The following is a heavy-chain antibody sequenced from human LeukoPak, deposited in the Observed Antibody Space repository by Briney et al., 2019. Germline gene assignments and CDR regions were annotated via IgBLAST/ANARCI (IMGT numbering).Heavy chain of an antibody. CDR2: IYYSGST. Sequence: SETLSLTCTVSGGSISSSSYYWGWIRQPPGKGLEWIGSIYYSGSTYYNPSLKSRVTISVDTSKNQFSLKLSSVTAADTAVYYCASVYYDILTGVFDAFDIWGQGTKVTVSS. CDR1: GGSISSSSYY. V-gene: IGHV4-39*07. CDR3: ASVYYDILTGVFDAFDI. D-gene: IGHD3-9*01. J-gene: IGHJ3*02.